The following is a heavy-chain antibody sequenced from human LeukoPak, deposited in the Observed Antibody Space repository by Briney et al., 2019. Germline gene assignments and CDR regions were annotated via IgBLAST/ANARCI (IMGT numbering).Heavy chain of an antibody. V-gene: IGHV4-59*08. J-gene: IGHJ5*02. CDR1: GGSISSYY. D-gene: IGHD3-9*01. Sequence: SETLSLTCTVSGGSISSYYWSWIRQPPGKGLEWIGYIYYSGSTNYNPSLKSRVTISVDTSKNQFSLKLSSVTAADTAVYYCARHPVYDILTGFNWFDPWGQGTLVTVSS. CDR2: IYYSGST. CDR3: ARHPVYDILTGFNWFDP.